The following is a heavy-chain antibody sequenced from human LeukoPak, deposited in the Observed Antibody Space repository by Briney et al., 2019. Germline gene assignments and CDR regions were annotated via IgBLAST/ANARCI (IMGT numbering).Heavy chain of an antibody. V-gene: IGHV4-59*08. D-gene: IGHD6-19*01. CDR1: GGSISSYY. CDR3: ARHEGVAGGRDYYYYGLDV. Sequence: SETLSLTCTVSGGSISSYYWSWIRQPPGKGLEWIGYIYYSRSTIYNPSLTSRVTISVDTSRNQFSLKLNSVTAADTAVYYCARHEGVAGGRDYYYYGLDVWGQGTTVTVSS. CDR2: IYYSRST. J-gene: IGHJ6*02.